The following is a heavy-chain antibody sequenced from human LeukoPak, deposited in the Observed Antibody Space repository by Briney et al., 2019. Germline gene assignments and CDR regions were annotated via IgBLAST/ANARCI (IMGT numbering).Heavy chain of an antibody. J-gene: IGHJ5*02. CDR3: ARMMPGAPYNWFDP. CDR2: INPNSGGT. V-gene: IGHV1-2*02. D-gene: IGHD2-2*01. Sequence: ASVKVSCKASGYTFTGYYMHWVRHAPGQGLEWMGWINPNSGGTNYAQKFQGRVTMTRDTSISTAYMEVSRVRSDDTAVYYCARMMPGAPYNWFDPWGQGALVTVSS. CDR1: GYTFTGYY.